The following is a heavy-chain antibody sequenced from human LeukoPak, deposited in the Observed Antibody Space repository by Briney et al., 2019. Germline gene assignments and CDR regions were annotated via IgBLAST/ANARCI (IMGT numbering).Heavy chain of an antibody. CDR2: INHSGST. CDR1: GGSLSGYY. V-gene: IGHV4-34*01. CDR3: ARGLRLRHYYYYYMDV. D-gene: IGHD4-17*01. J-gene: IGHJ6*03. Sequence: KASETLSLTCAVYGGSLSGYYWSWIRQPPGKGLEWIGEINHSGSTNYNPSLKSRVTISVDTSKNQFSLKLSSVTAADTAVYYCARGLRLRHYYYYYMDVWGKGTTVTVSS.